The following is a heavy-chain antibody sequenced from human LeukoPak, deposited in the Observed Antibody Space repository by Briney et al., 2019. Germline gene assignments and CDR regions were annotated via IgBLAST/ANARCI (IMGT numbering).Heavy chain of an antibody. Sequence: GGSLRLSCAASGFTFSSYAMHWVRQAPGKGLEWVAVISYDGSNKYYADSVKGRFTISRDNSKNTLYLQMNSLRAEDTAVYYCARDVWHYYDSSGYYGYWGQGTLVTVS. CDR1: GFTFSSYA. D-gene: IGHD3-22*01. J-gene: IGHJ4*02. CDR2: ISYDGSNK. CDR3: ARDVWHYYDSSGYYGY. V-gene: IGHV3-30-3*01.